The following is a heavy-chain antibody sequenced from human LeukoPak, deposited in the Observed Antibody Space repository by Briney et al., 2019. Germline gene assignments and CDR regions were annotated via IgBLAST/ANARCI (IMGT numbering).Heavy chain of an antibody. Sequence: SETLSLTCAVYGGSFSDPYWTWLRQSPGKGLEWIGEINYGGSTNYNPSLKRRVTMSVDTSKNQFSLKLTSVTAEDTAVYYCVRDRGAYYYETGYWGQGTLVTVSS. CDR2: INYGGST. CDR1: GGSFSDPY. D-gene: IGHD3-22*01. V-gene: IGHV4-34*01. J-gene: IGHJ4*02. CDR3: VRDRGAYYYETGY.